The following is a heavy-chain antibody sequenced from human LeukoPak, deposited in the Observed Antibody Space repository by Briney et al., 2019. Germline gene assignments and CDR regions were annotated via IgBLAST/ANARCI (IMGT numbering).Heavy chain of an antibody. CDR2: RNHRGSS. CDR3: ARGSGSYSGAADY. D-gene: IGHD6-19*01. J-gene: IGHJ4*02. Sequence: PSETLSLTCSVHGSSFTGYYWSWIRQPPGKGLEWIGERNHRGSSYFNPSFESRVTISLNMSRKQFSLNLTSVTAADTAFYYCARGSGSYSGAADYWGQGTLVTVSS. V-gene: IGHV4-34*01. CDR1: GSSFTGYY.